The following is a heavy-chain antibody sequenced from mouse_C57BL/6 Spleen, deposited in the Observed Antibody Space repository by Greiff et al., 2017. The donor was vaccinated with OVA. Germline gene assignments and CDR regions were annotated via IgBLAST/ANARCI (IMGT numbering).Heavy chain of an antibody. CDR1: GFTFSSYG. CDR2: ISSGGSYT. Sequence: EVQVVESGGDLVKPGGSLKLSCAASGFTFSSYGMSWVRQTPDKRLEWVATISSGGSYTYYPDSVKGRFTISRDNAKNTLYLQMSSLKSEDTAMYYCARQPQLGRFDYWGQGTTLTVSS. J-gene: IGHJ2*01. D-gene: IGHD4-1*02. V-gene: IGHV5-6*01. CDR3: ARQPQLGRFDY.